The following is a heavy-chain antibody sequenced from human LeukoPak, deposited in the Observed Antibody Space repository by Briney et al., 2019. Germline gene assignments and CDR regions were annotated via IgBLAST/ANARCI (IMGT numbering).Heavy chain of an antibody. CDR1: GGTFSSYA. CDR2: IIPIFGTA. CDR3: ATARWLHQAFDY. J-gene: IGHJ4*02. Sequence: SVKVPCKASGGTFSSYAISWVRQAPGQGLEWMGGIIPIFGTANYAQKFQGRVTITTDESTSTAYMELSSLRSEDTAVYYCATARWLHQAFDYWGQGTLVTVSS. V-gene: IGHV1-69*05. D-gene: IGHD5-24*01.